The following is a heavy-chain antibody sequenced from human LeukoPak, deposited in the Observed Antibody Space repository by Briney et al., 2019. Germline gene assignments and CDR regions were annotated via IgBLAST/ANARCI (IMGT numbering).Heavy chain of an antibody. CDR2: TNQEGSEK. CDR3: ARDPKWLDY. CDR1: GFTLSTYW. Sequence: QPGGSLRLSCAASGFTLSTYWMSWVRQAPGKGLEWVANTNQEGSEKYYVDSVKGRFTISKDNAKNALYLQMNSLRAEDTAVYYCARDPKWLDYWGQGTLVTVSS. V-gene: IGHV3-7*01. J-gene: IGHJ4*02. D-gene: IGHD5-12*01.